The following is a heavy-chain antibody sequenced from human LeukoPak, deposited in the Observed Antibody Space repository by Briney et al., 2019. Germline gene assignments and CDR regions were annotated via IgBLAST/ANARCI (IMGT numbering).Heavy chain of an antibody. J-gene: IGHJ3*02. CDR1: GYTFNSYD. CDR2: INPNSGDT. V-gene: IGHV1-2*02. CDR3: ARDGNFDI. Sequence: ASVKVSCKASGYTFNSYDISWVRQAPGQGLEWMGWINPNSGDTNYAQKFQGRVTMSRDTSISTAYMELSGLRSDDTAVYYCARDGNFDIWGQGTMVTVSS.